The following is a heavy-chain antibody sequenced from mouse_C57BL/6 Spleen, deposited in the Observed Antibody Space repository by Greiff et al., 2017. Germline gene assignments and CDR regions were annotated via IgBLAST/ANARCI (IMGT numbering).Heavy chain of an antibody. J-gene: IGHJ4*01. CDR3: TTPLPGAMDY. CDR1: GFNIKDYY. V-gene: IGHV14-1*01. Sequence: VQLKESGAELVRPGASVQLSCTASGFNIKDYYMHWVKQRPEQGLEWIGRIDPEDGDTEYAPKFQGKATMTAYTSSNTAYLQLSSLTSEDTAVYYCTTPLPGAMDYWGQGTSVTVSS. CDR2: IDPEDGDT.